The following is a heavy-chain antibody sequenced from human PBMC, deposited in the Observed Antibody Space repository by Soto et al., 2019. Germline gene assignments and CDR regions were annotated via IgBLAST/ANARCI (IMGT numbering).Heavy chain of an antibody. Sequence: PGGSLRLSCAASGFTFSSYVMHWVRQAPGKGLEWVAVISYDGSNKYYADSVKGRFTISRDDSKNTLYLQMNSLRAEDTAVYYCAKDRFHVLRYFDWLSPLDYWGQGTLVTVSS. J-gene: IGHJ4*02. CDR2: ISYDGSNK. CDR3: AKDRFHVLRYFDWLSPLDY. CDR1: GFTFSSYV. D-gene: IGHD3-9*01. V-gene: IGHV3-30*18.